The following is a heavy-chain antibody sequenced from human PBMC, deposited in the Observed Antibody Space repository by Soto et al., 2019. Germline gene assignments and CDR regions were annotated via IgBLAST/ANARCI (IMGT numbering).Heavy chain of an antibody. J-gene: IGHJ5*02. CDR3: ARGVPGYGSGSPDHPYNWFDP. CDR1: GGSFSGYY. D-gene: IGHD3-10*01. Sequence: SETLSLTCAVYGGSFSGYYWSWIRQPPGKGLEWIGEINHSGSANYNPSLKSRVTISVDTSKNQFSLKVSSVTAADTAVYYCARGVPGYGSGSPDHPYNWFDPWGQGTQVTVSS. CDR2: INHSGSA. V-gene: IGHV4-34*01.